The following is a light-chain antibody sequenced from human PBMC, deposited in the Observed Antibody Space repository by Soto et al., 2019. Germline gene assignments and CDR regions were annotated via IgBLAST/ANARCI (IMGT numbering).Light chain of an antibody. CDR2: WAS. J-gene: IGKJ2*02. CDR1: QSVLYSSNNKNY. V-gene: IGKV4-1*01. Sequence: DIVMTQSPDSLAVSLGERATINCKSSQSVLYSSNNKNYLAWYQQKPGQPPKLLIYWASTRESGVPGRFSGSGSGTDFTLTISSLQAEDVAVYYCQQYYNTPSTFGQGTKLEIK. CDR3: QQYYNTPST.